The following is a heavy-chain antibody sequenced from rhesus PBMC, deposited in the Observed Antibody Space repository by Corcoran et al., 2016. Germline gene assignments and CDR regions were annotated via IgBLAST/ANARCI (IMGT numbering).Heavy chain of an antibody. CDR2: ISGSGGST. V-gene: IGHV4-173*01. D-gene: IGHD1-7*02. CDR3: ARDNWNDVGAFDY. Sequence: QLQLQESGPGLVKPSETLSLTCAVSGGSISSNYWSWIRQPPGKGLEWIGRISGSGGSTDYNPSLKSRVTISKDTSKNQFFLKLSSVTAADTAVYYCARDNWNDVGAFDYWGQGVLVTVSS. CDR1: GGSISSNY. J-gene: IGHJ4*01.